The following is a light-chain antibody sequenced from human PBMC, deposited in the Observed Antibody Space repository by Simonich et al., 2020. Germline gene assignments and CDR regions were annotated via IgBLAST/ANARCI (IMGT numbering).Light chain of an antibody. CDR1: QSVSSY. J-gene: IGKJ5*01. CDR2: NAS. V-gene: IGKV3-11*01. Sequence: EIVLTQSPSTLSLSPGKRATLSCRASQSVSSYLAWYQQNPGQAPRFLIYNASKRATGIPASVSGSGSGTDFTLTISSLEPEDFAVYYCQQRSNWPITFGQGTRLEIK. CDR3: QQRSNWPIT.